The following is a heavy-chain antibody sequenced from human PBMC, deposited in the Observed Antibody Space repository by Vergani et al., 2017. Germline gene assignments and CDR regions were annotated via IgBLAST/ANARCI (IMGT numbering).Heavy chain of an antibody. V-gene: IGHV4-31*03. J-gene: IGHJ6*02. D-gene: IGHD1-14*01. CDR2: IYHSGST. Sequence: QVQLQESGPGLVKPSQTLSLTCTVSGGSISSGGYYWSWIRQHPGKGLEWIGYIYHSGSTYYNPSLKSRVTISVDRSKNQFSLKLSSVTAADTAVYYCARDRAPSRGGTPYGMDVWGQGTTVTVSS. CDR3: ARDRAPSRGGTPYGMDV. CDR1: GGSISSGGYY.